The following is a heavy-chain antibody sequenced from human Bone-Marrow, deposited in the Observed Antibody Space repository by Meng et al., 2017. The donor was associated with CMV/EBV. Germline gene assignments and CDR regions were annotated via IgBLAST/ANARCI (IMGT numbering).Heavy chain of an antibody. CDR1: GFTFSSYG. J-gene: IGHJ5*02. V-gene: IGHV3-30*02. D-gene: IGHD3-10*01. CDR3: AKEIRYYYGSGSYSS. Sequence: GGSLRLSCAASGFTFSSYGMHWVRQAPGKGLEWVAFIRYDGSNKYYADSVKGRFTISRDNSKNTLYLQMNSLRAEDTAVYYCAKEIRYYYGSGSYSSWGQGTLVNVSS. CDR2: IRYDGSNK.